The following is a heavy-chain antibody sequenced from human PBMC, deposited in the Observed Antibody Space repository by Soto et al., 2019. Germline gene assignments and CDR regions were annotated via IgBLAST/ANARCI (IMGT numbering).Heavy chain of an antibody. J-gene: IGHJ4*01. Sequence: ASVKVSCKASGYYVHWVRQAPGQGLEWMGIINPRGGTTSYAQQFQGRVTMTRDTSTSTVYMQLSSLRSEDTAVYYCARGENRATLLDFDSWRHGTLVTVSS. V-gene: IGHV1-46*03. CDR2: INPRGGTT. CDR3: ARGENRATLLDFDS. CDR1: GYY.